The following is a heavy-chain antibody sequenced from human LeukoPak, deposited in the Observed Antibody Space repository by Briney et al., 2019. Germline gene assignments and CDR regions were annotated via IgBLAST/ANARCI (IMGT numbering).Heavy chain of an antibody. J-gene: IGHJ4*02. CDR1: GGSISSYY. V-gene: IGHV4-59*01. Sequence: PSETLSLTCTVSGGSISSYYWSWIRQPPGKGLEWIGYIYYSGSTNYNPSLKSRVTISVDTSKNQFSLKLSSVTAADTAVYYCARYIVGYSSGWYKDLVLDYWGQGTLVTVSS. CDR3: ARYIVGYSSGWYKDLVLDY. D-gene: IGHD6-19*01. CDR2: IYYSGST.